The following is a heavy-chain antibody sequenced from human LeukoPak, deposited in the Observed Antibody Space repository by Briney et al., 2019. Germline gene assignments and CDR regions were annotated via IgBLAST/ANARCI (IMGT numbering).Heavy chain of an antibody. D-gene: IGHD3-10*01. Sequence: SETLSLTCAVYGGSFSGYYWSWIRQPPGKGLEWIGEINHSGSTNYNPSLKSRVTISVDTSKNQFSLKLSSVTAADTAVYYCARRRTYYYGSGSYYNRFFDYWGQGTLVTVSS. CDR3: ARRRTYYYGSGSYYNRFFDY. CDR2: INHSGST. J-gene: IGHJ4*02. V-gene: IGHV4-34*01. CDR1: GGSFSGYY.